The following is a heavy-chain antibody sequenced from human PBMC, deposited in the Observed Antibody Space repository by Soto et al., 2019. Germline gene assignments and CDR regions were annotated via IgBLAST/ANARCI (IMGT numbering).Heavy chain of an antibody. J-gene: IGHJ6*03. Sequence: EVQLVESGGGLVQPGGSLRLSCAASGFTVSSNYMSWVRQAPGKGLEWVSVIYSGGSTYYADSVKGRFTISRDHSQNTLYLQRNSLRAEDTAVYYCARVLGTSNYYYYYYMDVWGKGNTVTV. CDR3: ARVLGTSNYYYYYYMDV. D-gene: IGHD4-4*01. CDR2: IYSGGST. CDR1: GFTVSSNY. V-gene: IGHV3-66*01.